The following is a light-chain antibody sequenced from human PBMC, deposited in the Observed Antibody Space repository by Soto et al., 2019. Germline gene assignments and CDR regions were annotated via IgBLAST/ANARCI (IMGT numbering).Light chain of an antibody. Sequence: QSVLAQPPSVSGSPGQRVTISCTGSSSDIGAGYEVHWYQQLPGAAPKLLIYRNINRPSGVPARFSGSNSGTSASLAITGLQAEDEAAYYCRSYDTRSGIVFGPGTQVTVL. J-gene: IGLJ1*01. CDR3: RSYDTRSGIV. CDR2: RNI. CDR1: SSDIGAGYE. V-gene: IGLV1-40*01.